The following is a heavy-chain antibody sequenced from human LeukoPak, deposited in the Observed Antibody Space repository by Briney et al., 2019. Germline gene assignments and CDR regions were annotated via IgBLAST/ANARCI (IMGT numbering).Heavy chain of an antibody. CDR3: GRETDFGVVTN. CDR1: GGSISSYY. J-gene: IGHJ4*02. D-gene: IGHD3-3*01. CDR2: IYYSGST. V-gene: IGHV4-59*12. Sequence: SETLSLTCTVSGGSISSYYWSWIRQPPGQGLEWIGYIYYSGSTNYNPSLKSRVTISVDTSKNQFSLQLNSMTPEDTAVYYCGRETDFGVVTNWGQGTLVTVSS.